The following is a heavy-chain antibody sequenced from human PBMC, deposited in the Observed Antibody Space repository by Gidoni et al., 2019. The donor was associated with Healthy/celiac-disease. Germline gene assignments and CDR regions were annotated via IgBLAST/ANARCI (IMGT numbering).Heavy chain of an antibody. CDR2: IYSGGST. CDR3: ARGQGSGYDPYYYYYMDV. D-gene: IGHD5-12*01. CDR1: GFTVSRHY. V-gene: IGHV3-53*01. Sequence: EVKLVESGGGLIQPGGSLRLSCAASGFTVSRHYMSWVRQAPGKGLEWVSVIYSGGSTYYADSVKGRFTISRDNSKNTLYLQMNSLRAEDTAVYYCARGQGSGYDPYYYYYMDVWGKGTTVTVSS. J-gene: IGHJ6*03.